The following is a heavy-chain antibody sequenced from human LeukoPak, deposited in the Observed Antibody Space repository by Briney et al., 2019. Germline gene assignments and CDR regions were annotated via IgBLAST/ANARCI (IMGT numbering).Heavy chain of an antibody. J-gene: IGHJ4*02. V-gene: IGHV3-30-3*01. Sequence: GGSLRLSCAASGFTFSSYAMHWVRQAPGKGLEWVAVISYDGSNKYYADSVKGRFTISRDNSKNTLYLQMNSLRAEDTAVYYCARDDTVVVVAATQLGYWGQGTLVTVSS. D-gene: IGHD2-15*01. CDR3: ARDDTVVVVAATQLGY. CDR2: ISYDGSNK. CDR1: GFTFSSYA.